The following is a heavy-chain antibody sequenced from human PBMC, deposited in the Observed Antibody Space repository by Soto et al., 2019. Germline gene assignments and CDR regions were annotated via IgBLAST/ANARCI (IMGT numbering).Heavy chain of an antibody. J-gene: IGHJ4*02. CDR3: AGVFSDEKSKYYFDY. V-gene: IGHV1-69*13. Sequence: SVKVSCKASGGTFSGYVNSWVRQAPGQGLEWMGGIIPIFGTANYAQKLQGRVTITADESTRTAYMELSSLRSEDTAVYYCAGVFSDEKSKYYFDYWGQGTLVTVSS. CDR1: GGTFSGYV. D-gene: IGHD1-26*01. CDR2: IIPIFGTA.